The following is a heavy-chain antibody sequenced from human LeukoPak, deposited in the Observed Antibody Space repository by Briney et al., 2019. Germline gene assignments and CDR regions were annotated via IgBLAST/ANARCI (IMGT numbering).Heavy chain of an antibody. CDR1: GYTFTGYY. Sequence: ASVKVSCKASGYTFTGYYMHWVRQAPGQGLEWMGWMNPNSGNTGYAQKFQGRVTMTRNTSISTAYMELSSLRSEDTALYYCAKDGDSYSYGLLGYFDYWGQGTLVTVSS. V-gene: IGHV1-8*02. J-gene: IGHJ4*02. CDR2: MNPNSGNT. CDR3: AKDGDSYSYGLLGYFDY. D-gene: IGHD5-18*01.